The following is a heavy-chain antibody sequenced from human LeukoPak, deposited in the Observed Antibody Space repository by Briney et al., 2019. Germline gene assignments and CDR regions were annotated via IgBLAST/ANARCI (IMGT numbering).Heavy chain of an antibody. CDR2: IYYSGST. CDR3: ARVRSAGYDYYYGMDV. V-gene: IGHV4-59*11. Sequence: SETLSLTCTVSGGSISSHYWSWIRQPPGKGLEWIGYIYYSGSTKFNPSLKSRVTISVDTSKNQFSLKLSSVTAADTAVYYCARVRSAGYDYYYGMDVWGQGTTVTVSS. CDR1: GGSISSHY. D-gene: IGHD1-1*01. J-gene: IGHJ6*02.